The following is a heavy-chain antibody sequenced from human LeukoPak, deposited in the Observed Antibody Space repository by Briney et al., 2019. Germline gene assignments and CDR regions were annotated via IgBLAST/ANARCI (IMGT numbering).Heavy chain of an antibody. Sequence: SETLSLTCAVSGVSISSGDYPWSWIRQSPGKGLEWIGYVFRTGSTYYNPSPKSRVTVSVDMPKNQFSQRLSSVTAADTAVYYCARGEYYYDSSGSPRPGWFDPWGQGTLVTVSS. J-gene: IGHJ5*02. CDR3: ARGEYYYDSSGSPRPGWFDP. D-gene: IGHD3-22*01. CDR1: GVSISSGDYP. V-gene: IGHV4-30-2*06. CDR2: VFRTGST.